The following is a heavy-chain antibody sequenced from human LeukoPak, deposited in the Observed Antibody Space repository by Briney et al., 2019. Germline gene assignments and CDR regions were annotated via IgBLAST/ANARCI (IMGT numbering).Heavy chain of an antibody. V-gene: IGHV1-2*02. D-gene: IGHD1-26*01. CDR2: INPNSGGT. CDR1: GYTFTDYY. Sequence: ASVKVSCKASGYTFTDYYMYWVRQAPGQGLEWVGWINPNSGGTSYAQKFQGRVTMTRVTSISAAYMELNRLRSDETAVYYCASAYSGNDLSQLDYWGQGTLVTVSS. CDR3: ASAYSGNDLSQLDY. J-gene: IGHJ4*02.